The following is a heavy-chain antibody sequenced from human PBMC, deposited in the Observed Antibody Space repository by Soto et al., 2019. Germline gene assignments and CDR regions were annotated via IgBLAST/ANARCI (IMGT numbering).Heavy chain of an antibody. CDR1: GGSISSYY. CDR3: ARHPEEYSSSWGSFDY. CDR2: IYYSGST. D-gene: IGHD6-13*01. Sequence: TSETLSLTCTVSGGSISSYYWSWIRQPPGKGLEWIGYIYYSGSTNYNPSLKSRVTISVDTSKNQFSLKLSSVTAADTAVYYCARHPEEYSSSWGSFDYWGQGTLVTVSS. V-gene: IGHV4-59*08. J-gene: IGHJ4*02.